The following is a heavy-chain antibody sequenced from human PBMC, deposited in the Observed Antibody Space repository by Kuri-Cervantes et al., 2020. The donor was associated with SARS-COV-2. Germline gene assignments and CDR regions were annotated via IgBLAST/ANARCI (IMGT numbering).Heavy chain of an antibody. Sequence: GESLKISCAASGFTFSSYGMHWVRQAPGKGLEWVAFIRYDGSNKYYADSVKGRFTISRDNSKDTLYLQMNSLRTDDTAFYYCAKDHRYSSSSGVGYFDSWGQGTLVTVSS. CDR1: GFTFSSYG. J-gene: IGHJ4*02. V-gene: IGHV3-30*02. D-gene: IGHD6-6*01. CDR3: AKDHRYSSSSGVGYFDS. CDR2: IRYDGSNK.